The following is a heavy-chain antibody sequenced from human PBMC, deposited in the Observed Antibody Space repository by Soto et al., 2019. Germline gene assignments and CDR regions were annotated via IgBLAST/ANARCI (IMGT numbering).Heavy chain of an antibody. V-gene: IGHV4-30-4*01. J-gene: IGHJ5*02. CDR3: ARAIAVAGISSVVDP. CDR1: GGSISSGDYY. CDR2: IYYSGST. D-gene: IGHD6-19*01. Sequence: SETLSLTCTVSGGSISSGDYYWSWIRQPPGKGLEWIGYIYYSGSTYYNPSLKSRVTISVDTSKNQFSLKLSSVTAADTAVYYCARAIAVAGISSVVDPWGQGTLVTVSS.